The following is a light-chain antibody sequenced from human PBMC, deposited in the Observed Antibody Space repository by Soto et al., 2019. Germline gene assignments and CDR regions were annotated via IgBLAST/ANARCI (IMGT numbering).Light chain of an antibody. J-gene: IGKJ2*01. CDR3: KQSYSAPYT. Sequence: DIQMTQSPSSLSASVGDRVTITCRASESIRDFLSWYQQKPMKPPQLLIFAASTLQHGVPSRFSGSASGTDFTLTISRLQPEDFAAYYCKQSYSAPYTFGQGTNLEIK. CDR2: AAS. V-gene: IGKV1-39*01. CDR1: ESIRDF.